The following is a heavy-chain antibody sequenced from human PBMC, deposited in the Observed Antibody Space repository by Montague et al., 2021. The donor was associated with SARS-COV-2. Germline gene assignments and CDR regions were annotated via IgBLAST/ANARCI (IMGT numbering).Heavy chain of an antibody. CDR1: GFTFTSFS. Sequence: SLRLSCAAPGFTFTSFSIYWVRQAPGKGLEWVAVISSDGSNKYFPDSVRGRFTISRDRSLNTVFLQMNTLRPEDTAVYYCAGAGVQDNGWYLSYFDHWGQGTLVTVSS. V-gene: IGHV3-30*04. CDR2: ISSDGSNK. J-gene: IGHJ4*03. D-gene: IGHD6-19*01. CDR3: AGAGVQDNGWYLSYFDH.